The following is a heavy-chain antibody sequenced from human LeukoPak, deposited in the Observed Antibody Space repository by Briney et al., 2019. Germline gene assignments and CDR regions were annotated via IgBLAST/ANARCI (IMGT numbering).Heavy chain of an antibody. CDR2: IYYSKST. J-gene: IGHJ5*02. CDR1: GGSISSYY. D-gene: IGHD3-22*01. CDR3: ARGLSDSSGYYYGGRFDP. V-gene: IGHV4-59*01. Sequence: SSETLSLTCTVSGGSISSYYWSWIRQPPGKGLEWIGYIYYSKSTNYNPSLKSRVTISGDTSKNQFSLRLSSVPAADMAVYYCARGLSDSSGYYYGGRFDPWGQGTLVTVSS.